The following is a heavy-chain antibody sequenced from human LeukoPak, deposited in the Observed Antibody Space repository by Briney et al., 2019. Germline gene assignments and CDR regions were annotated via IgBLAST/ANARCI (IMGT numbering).Heavy chain of an antibody. J-gene: IGHJ5*02. Sequence: PGGSLRLSCAASGFTFSNYAMSWVRQAPGKGLEWVSSIHYIGDSTYYADSVKGRFTISRDNSKNTLYLQMNSLRAEDTAVYYCAKDFPEWELTNWFDPWGQGTLVTVSS. CDR3: AKDFPEWELTNWFDP. CDR1: GFTFSNYA. D-gene: IGHD1-26*01. CDR2: IHYIGDST. V-gene: IGHV3-23*01.